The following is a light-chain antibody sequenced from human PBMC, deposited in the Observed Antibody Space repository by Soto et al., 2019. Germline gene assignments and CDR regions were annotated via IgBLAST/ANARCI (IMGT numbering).Light chain of an antibody. Sequence: DIQMTQSPSTLSASVGDRVTIPCRASQTINNRLAWYQQKPGKAPKLLIYDVSTLESGVPSRFSGSGSGTEFTLTISSLQPDYFASYYCQQYDSFWTMFGQGTKAEV. CDR1: QTINNR. CDR3: QQYDSFWTM. CDR2: DVS. J-gene: IGKJ1*01. V-gene: IGKV1-5*01.